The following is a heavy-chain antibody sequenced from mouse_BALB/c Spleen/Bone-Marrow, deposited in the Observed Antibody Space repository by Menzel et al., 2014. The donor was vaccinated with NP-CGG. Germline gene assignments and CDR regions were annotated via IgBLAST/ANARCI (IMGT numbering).Heavy chain of an antibody. J-gene: IGHJ4*01. V-gene: IGHV1-26*01. Sequence: EVQLQQSGPELVKPGASMKISCKASGYSFTGYTMNWVKQSHGKNLEWIGLINPYNGGTSYNQKFKGKATLTVDKSSSTAYMELLSLTSEDSAAYYCARNNDYDEEDYAMDYWGQGTSVTVSS. CDR3: ARNNDYDEEDYAMDY. CDR1: GYSFTGYT. CDR2: INPYNGGT. D-gene: IGHD2-4*01.